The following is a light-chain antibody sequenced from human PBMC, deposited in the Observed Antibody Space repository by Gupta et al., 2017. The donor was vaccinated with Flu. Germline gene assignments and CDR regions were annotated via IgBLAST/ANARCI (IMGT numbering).Light chain of an antibody. CDR1: QSLVYKNGITY. Sequence: DVVMSQSPLSLSVTLGQAATISCRSSQSLVYKNGITYFTWFQQRPGQSPMLLIYEVSNRDSVVQDFCGGRCSVTYSTLNISRVDAEEVVFYYCQRVTPPCTFGQGTKLEI. CDR2: EVS. J-gene: IGKJ2*02. CDR3: QRVTPPCT. V-gene: IGKV2-30*01.